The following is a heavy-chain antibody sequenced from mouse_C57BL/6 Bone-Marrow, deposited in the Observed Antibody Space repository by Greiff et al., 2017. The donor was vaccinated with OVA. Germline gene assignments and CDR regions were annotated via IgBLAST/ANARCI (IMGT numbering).Heavy chain of an antibody. CDR3: AGDDGLYGGYYVLLDY. Sequence: EVKLVESGGGLVKPGGSLKLSCAASGFTFSSYAMSWVRQTPEKRLEWVATISDGGSYTYYPDTVKGRFTISRDNAKNTMYLQLSHLKSEDTAMYYGAGDDGLYGGYYVLLDYWGQGTTLTVSS. CDR1: GFTFSSYA. J-gene: IGHJ2*01. D-gene: IGHD2-3*01. CDR2: ISDGGSYT. V-gene: IGHV5-4*01.